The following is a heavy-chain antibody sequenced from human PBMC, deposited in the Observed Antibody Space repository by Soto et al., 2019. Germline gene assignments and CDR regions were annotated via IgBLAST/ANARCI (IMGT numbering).Heavy chain of an antibody. CDR1: GGYFNDNY. J-gene: IGHJ4*02. V-gene: IGHV4-34*01. Sequence: QVQLQQWGAGLLKPSETLSLSCAVYGGYFNDNYYTWFRQPPGKGLEWIGEISRSGTTKYVPSLKSRANLSFDTSNTQVSLKVSSVTAADPAVYYCATSLWFGTQPELWGQGALVTVSS. D-gene: IGHD3-10*01. CDR2: ISRSGTT. CDR3: ATSLWFGTQPEL.